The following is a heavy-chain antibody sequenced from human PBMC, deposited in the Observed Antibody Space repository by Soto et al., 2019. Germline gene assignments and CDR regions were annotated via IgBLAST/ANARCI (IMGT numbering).Heavy chain of an antibody. J-gene: IGHJ4*02. Sequence: ASVKVSCKASGYTFTSYGISWVRQAPGQGLEWMGWISAYNGNTNYAQKLQGRVTMTTDTSTSTAYMELRSLRSDDTAVYYCATTPYGSGSYYPLYWGQGTLVTVSS. V-gene: IGHV1-18*01. D-gene: IGHD3-10*01. CDR3: ATTPYGSGSYYPLY. CDR2: ISAYNGNT. CDR1: GYTFTSYG.